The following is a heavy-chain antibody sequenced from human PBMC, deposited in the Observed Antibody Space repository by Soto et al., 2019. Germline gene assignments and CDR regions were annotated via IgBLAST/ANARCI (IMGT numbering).Heavy chain of an antibody. CDR3: ARRYGDYFDF. CDR2: IYYSGGT. Sequence: SETLSLTCTVSGGSISSYDWSWIRQPPGKGLEWIGYIYYSGGTNYNPSLKSRVTISVATSKNQFSLKLSSVTAADTAVYYCARRYGDYFDFWGQGTLVTVS. J-gene: IGHJ4*02. V-gene: IGHV4-59*08. CDR1: GGSISSYD. D-gene: IGHD4-17*01.